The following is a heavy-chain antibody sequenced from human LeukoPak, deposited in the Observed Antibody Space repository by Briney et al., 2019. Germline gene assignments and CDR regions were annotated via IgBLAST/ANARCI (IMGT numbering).Heavy chain of an antibody. J-gene: IGHJ4*01. V-gene: IGHV1-2*02. Sequence: GASVKVSCKTSGYSFTAHYIHWVRQAPGQALQWLAYTDCGDGDTNYAQPFQGRVTVTRDKSINTAYLELSSLTFDDTAIYYCVRDPREPANDLDYWGRGTLVTVSS. CDR1: GYSFTAHY. D-gene: IGHD1-1*01. CDR2: TDCGDGDT. CDR3: VRDPREPANDLDY.